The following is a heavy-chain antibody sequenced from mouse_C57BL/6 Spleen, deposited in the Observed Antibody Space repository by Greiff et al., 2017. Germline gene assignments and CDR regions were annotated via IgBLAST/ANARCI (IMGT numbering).Heavy chain of an antibody. Sequence: QVQLQQPGAELVKPGASVKLSCKASGYTFTSYWMHWVKQRPGRGLEWIGRIDPNSGGTKYNEKFKSKATLTVDKPSSTAYMQLSRRTSGDAAVYYCRQATYYFDYWGQGTTLTVSS. CDR3: RQATYYFDY. D-gene: IGHD3-2*02. V-gene: IGHV1-72*01. CDR2: IDPNSGGT. J-gene: IGHJ2*01. CDR1: GYTFTSYW.